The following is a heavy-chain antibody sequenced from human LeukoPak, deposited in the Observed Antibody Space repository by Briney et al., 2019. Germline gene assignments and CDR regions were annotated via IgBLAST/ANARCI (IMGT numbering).Heavy chain of an antibody. CDR1: GGSISSSSYY. Sequence: SETLSLTCIVSGGSISSSSYYWGWIRQPPGKGLEWIASIYCSGSTYYNPSLKGRVTISVDTSKNQFSLNLSSVTATDTAMYYCARHEYFVNYWGQGTLVTVSS. D-gene: IGHD2/OR15-2a*01. J-gene: IGHJ4*02. CDR2: IYCSGST. CDR3: ARHEYFVNY. V-gene: IGHV4-39*01.